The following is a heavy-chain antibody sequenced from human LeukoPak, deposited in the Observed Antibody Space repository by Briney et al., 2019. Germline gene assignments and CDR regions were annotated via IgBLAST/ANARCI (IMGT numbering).Heavy chain of an antibody. V-gene: IGHV3-15*01. CDR1: GFTFSNAW. CDR3: TTGYCSGGSCFPFDY. D-gene: IGHD2-15*01. Sequence: KAGGSLRLSCAASGFTFSNAWMSWVRQAPGKGLEWVGRIKSKTDGGTTDYAAPVKGRFTISRDDSKNTLYLQMNSLETEDTAVYYCTTGYCSGGSCFPFDYWGQGTLVTVSS. CDR2: IKSKTDGGTT. J-gene: IGHJ4*02.